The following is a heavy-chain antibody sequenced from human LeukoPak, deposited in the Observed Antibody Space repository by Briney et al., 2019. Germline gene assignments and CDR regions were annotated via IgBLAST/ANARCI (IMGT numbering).Heavy chain of an antibody. CDR1: GGTFSSYA. Sequence: SVKVSCKASGGTFSSYAISWVRQAPGQGLEWMGGIIPIFGTANYAQKFQGRVTITTDESTSTAYMELSSLRSEDTAVYYCARDCYGSGTIGYWGQATLVTVSS. CDR3: ARDCYGSGTIGY. D-gene: IGHD3-10*01. J-gene: IGHJ4*02. V-gene: IGHV1-69*05. CDR2: IIPIFGTA.